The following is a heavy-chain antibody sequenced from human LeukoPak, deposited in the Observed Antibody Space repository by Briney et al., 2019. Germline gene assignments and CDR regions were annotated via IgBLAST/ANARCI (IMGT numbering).Heavy chain of an antibody. J-gene: IGHJ4*02. Sequence: ASVKVSCKASGHTFTSYDINWVRQATGQGLEWMGWMNPNSGNRGYAQKFQGRVTMTRNTSISTAYMELSSLRSEDTAVYYCARWSSSSWNLDYWGQGTLVTVSS. D-gene: IGHD6-6*01. CDR1: GHTFTSYD. CDR2: MNPNSGNR. V-gene: IGHV1-8*01. CDR3: ARWSSSSWNLDY.